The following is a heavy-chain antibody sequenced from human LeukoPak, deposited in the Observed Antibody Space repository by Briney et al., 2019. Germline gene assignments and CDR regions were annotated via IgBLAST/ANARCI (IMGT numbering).Heavy chain of an antibody. D-gene: IGHD5-12*01. Sequence: GGSLRLSCAAPGFTFSSSEMNWVRQAPGKGLEWVSYISSGGIIISYADSVKGRFAISRDNSKYTLYLQMNSLRAEDTALYYCAKNSGYDLSDFFDYWGQGTLATVSS. J-gene: IGHJ4*02. V-gene: IGHV3-48*03. CDR2: ISSGGIII. CDR3: AKNSGYDLSDFFDY. CDR1: GFTFSSSE.